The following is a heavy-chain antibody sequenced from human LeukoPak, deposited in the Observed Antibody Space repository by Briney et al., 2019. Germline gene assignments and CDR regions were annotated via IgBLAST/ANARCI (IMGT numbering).Heavy chain of an antibody. CDR1: GFTFSSYG. V-gene: IGHV3-23*01. D-gene: IGHD6-19*01. J-gene: IGHJ4*02. Sequence: GGSLGLSCAASGFTFSSYGMSWVRQAPGKGLEWVSAISGSGGSTYYADSVKGRFTISRDNSKNTLYLQMNSLRAEDTAVYYCAKDDLSSSGWSDYWGQGTLVTVSS. CDR3: AKDDLSSSGWSDY. CDR2: ISGSGGST.